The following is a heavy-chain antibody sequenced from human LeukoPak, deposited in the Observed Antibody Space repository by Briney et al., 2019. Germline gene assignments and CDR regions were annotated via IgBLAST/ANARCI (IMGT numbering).Heavy chain of an antibody. CDR3: AKGEQWLVRFSYYFDY. CDR1: GFTFSSYW. D-gene: IGHD6-19*01. J-gene: IGHJ4*02. Sequence: GGSLRLSCAASGFTFSSYWMHWVRQAPGKGLVWVSRINSDGSSTSYADSVKGRFTISRDNAKNTLYLQMNSLRAEDTAVYYCAKGEQWLVRFSYYFDYWGQGTLVTVSS. CDR2: INSDGSST. V-gene: IGHV3-74*01.